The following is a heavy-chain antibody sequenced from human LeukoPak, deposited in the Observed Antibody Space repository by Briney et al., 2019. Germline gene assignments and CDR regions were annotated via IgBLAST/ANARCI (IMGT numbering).Heavy chain of an antibody. Sequence: GGSLRLSCAASGFTFSDYYMTWIRQAPGKGLEWVSYISSSGSTIYYADSVKGRFTISRDNAKNSLYLQMNSLRAEDTAVYYCARDLELYGDYVECWGQGTLVTVSS. CDR1: GFTFSDYY. CDR2: ISSSGSTI. D-gene: IGHD4-17*01. CDR3: ARDLELYGDYVEC. J-gene: IGHJ4*02. V-gene: IGHV3-11*04.